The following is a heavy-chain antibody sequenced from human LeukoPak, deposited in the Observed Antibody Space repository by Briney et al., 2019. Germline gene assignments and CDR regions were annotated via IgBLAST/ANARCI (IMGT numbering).Heavy chain of an antibody. CDR3: ARGVYIAAAQYGY. J-gene: IGHJ4*02. D-gene: IGHD6-13*01. CDR1: GGSISSYY. V-gene: IGHV4-59*01. Sequence: SETLSLTCTVSGGSISSYYWSWIRQPPGKGLQWIGYIYYSGTTNCNPSLKSRVTISVDTSKNQFSLKLSSVTAADTAVYYCARGVYIAAAQYGYWGQGTLVTVSS. CDR2: IYYSGTT.